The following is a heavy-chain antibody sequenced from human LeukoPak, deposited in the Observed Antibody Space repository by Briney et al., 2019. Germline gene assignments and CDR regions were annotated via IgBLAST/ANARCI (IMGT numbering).Heavy chain of an antibody. J-gene: IGHJ5*02. D-gene: IGHD3-22*01. CDR2: IYSGDGDT. V-gene: IGHV5-51*01. Sequence: GEPLQICCKGSGSSFTSCWIGWVRQLPGEGLEWGGIIYSGDGDTRYSPSSQSQVTISADKSINTAYLQWSKLKASDTAMYYCARQRHDYESSGLRWFDPWGQGTLVTVSP. CDR3: ARQRHDYESSGLRWFDP. CDR1: GSSFTSCW.